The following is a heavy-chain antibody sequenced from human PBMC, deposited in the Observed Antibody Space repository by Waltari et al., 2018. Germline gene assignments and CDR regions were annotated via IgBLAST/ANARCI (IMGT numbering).Heavy chain of an antibody. CDR1: GGSISSGSYY. J-gene: IGHJ5*02. CDR2: IYTSGST. Sequence: QVQLQESGPGLVKPSQTLSPTCTVSGGSISSGSYYWSWLRQPAGKGLEWIGRIYTSGSTNYNPSLKSRVTISVDTSKNQFSLKLSSVTAADTAVYYCARDEYSSSGNWFDPWGQGTLVTVSS. CDR3: ARDEYSSSGNWFDP. D-gene: IGHD6-6*01. V-gene: IGHV4-61*02.